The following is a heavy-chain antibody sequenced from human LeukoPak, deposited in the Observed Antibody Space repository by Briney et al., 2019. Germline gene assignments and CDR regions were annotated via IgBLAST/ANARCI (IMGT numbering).Heavy chain of an antibody. CDR1: GYTFTGYY. D-gene: IGHD6-19*01. Sequence: ASVKVSCEASGYTFTGYYMHWVRQAPGQGLEWMGWINPNSGGTNYAQKFQGWVTMTRDTSISTAYMELSRLRSDDTAVYYCARGFTYSSGWYSSGDAFDIWGQGTMVTVSS. CDR3: ARGFTYSSGWYSSGDAFDI. V-gene: IGHV1-2*04. J-gene: IGHJ3*02. CDR2: INPNSGGT.